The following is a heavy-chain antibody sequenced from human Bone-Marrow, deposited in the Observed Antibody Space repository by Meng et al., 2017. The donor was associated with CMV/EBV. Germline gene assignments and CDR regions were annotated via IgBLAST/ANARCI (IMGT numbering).Heavy chain of an antibody. CDR2: IYYSGST. D-gene: IGHD6-19*01. Sequence: LETLSLTCTVSGGSISSSSYYWGWIRQPPGKGLEWIGSIYYSGSTYYNPSLKSRVTISVDTSKNQFSLKLSSVTAADTAVYYCASGSSLAPDGTYSSGTAWFDPWGQGNLVTVAS. CDR3: ASGSSLAPDGTYSSGTAWFDP. V-gene: IGHV4-39*07. J-gene: IGHJ5*02. CDR1: GGSISSSSYY.